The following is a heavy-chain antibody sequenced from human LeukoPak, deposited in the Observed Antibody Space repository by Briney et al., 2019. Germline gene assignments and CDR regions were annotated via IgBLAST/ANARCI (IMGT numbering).Heavy chain of an antibody. Sequence: SVKVSCKASGYTFTSYDISWVRQAPGQGLEWMGGIIPIFGTANYAQKFQGRVTITADESTSTAYMELSSLRSEDTAVYYCARVRTYYYDSSGQSSRGFDYWGQGTLVTVSS. V-gene: IGHV1-69*13. CDR1: GYTFTSYD. CDR2: IIPIFGTA. J-gene: IGHJ4*02. D-gene: IGHD3-22*01. CDR3: ARVRTYYYDSSGQSSRGFDY.